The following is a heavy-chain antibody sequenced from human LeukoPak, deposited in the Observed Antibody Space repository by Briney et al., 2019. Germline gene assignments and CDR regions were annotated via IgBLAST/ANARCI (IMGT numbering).Heavy chain of an antibody. V-gene: IGHV5-51*01. CDR1: GYSFNSYW. J-gene: IGHJ3*02. CDR3: ARPPVGSYDAFDI. D-gene: IGHD1-26*01. CDR2: IYPSDSDT. Sequence: GESLKISCKGSGYSFNSYWIGWVRQMPGKGLEWMGIIYPSDSDTRYSPSFQGQVTISADKSISTAYLQWSSLKASDTAMYYCARPPVGSYDAFDIWGQGTMVTVSS.